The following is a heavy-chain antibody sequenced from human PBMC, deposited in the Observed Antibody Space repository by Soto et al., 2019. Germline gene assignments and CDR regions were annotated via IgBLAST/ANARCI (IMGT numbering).Heavy chain of an antibody. V-gene: IGHV1-18*01. CDR2: ISAKNGNT. Sequence: ASVNVSFKTSGYTFSDYGISWVRQAPGQGLEWMGWISAKNGNTNFAQKFRGRVTMITDTSTNTVYMELRNLRLDDTAVYYCAREPPETPPDYWGQGTLVTVSS. CDR3: AREPPETPPDY. CDR1: GYTFSDYG. J-gene: IGHJ4*02.